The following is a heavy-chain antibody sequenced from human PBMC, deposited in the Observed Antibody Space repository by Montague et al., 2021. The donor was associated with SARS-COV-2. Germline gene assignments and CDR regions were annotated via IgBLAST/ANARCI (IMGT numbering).Heavy chain of an antibody. CDR1: SGSISNYY. V-gene: IGHV4-59*08. CDR2: ISHTEST. Sequence: SETLSLTCTVSSGSISNYYWSWIRQPPGKGLEWIGFISHTESTNXXPSLESRVSISIDTSKSQFSLRVRSVTAADTAVYYCARGDYYDSTGYYDYWGQGALVTVSS. J-gene: IGHJ4*01. D-gene: IGHD3-22*01. CDR3: ARGDYYDSTGYYDY.